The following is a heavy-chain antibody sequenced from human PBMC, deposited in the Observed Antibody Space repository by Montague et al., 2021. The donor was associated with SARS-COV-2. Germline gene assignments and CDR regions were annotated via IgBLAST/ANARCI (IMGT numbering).Heavy chain of an antibody. Sequence: CAISGDSVSSNSAAWNWIRQSPSRGLEWLGRTYYRSKWYYEYAVSVKSRITINPDTSKNQFSLLVKSMTPEDTAVYYCALAVAGRVGYDSWGQGTLVTVSS. CDR3: ALAVAGRVGYDS. J-gene: IGHJ4*02. V-gene: IGHV6-1*01. CDR2: TYYRSKWYY. D-gene: IGHD6-19*01. CDR1: GDSVSSNSAA.